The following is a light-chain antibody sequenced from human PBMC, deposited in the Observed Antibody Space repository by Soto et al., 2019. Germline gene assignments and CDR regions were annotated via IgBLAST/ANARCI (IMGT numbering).Light chain of an antibody. CDR1: QSVSSN. J-gene: IGKJ4*01. CDR2: AAS. CDR3: QKHNSWQLT. Sequence: EIVMTQSPATLSVSPGERATFSCRASQSVSSNLAWYQQKPGQAPRLLIYAASTRATGIPARFSGSGSGTEFTLTISSLQSEDFAVYYCQKHNSWQLTLGGGTKVEI. V-gene: IGKV3-15*01.